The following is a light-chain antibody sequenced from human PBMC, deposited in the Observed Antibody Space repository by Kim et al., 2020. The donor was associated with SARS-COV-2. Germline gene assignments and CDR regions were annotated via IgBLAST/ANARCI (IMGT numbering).Light chain of an antibody. J-gene: IGKJ5*01. Sequence: EIVLTQSPGTLSLSPGERATLSCRAGQSVTSSYLAWYQQKPGQAPRLRIYGASSRATGIPDRFSGSGSGTDFTLTISRLEPEDFAVYYCQQYDTSPITFGQGTRLEIK. CDR3: QQYDTSPIT. CDR1: QSVTSSY. CDR2: GAS. V-gene: IGKV3-20*01.